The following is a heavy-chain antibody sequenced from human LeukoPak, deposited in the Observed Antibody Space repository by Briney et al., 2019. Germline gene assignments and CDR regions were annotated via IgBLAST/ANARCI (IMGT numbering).Heavy chain of an antibody. CDR3: AKDGIATDANFLNMVSDY. CDR1: GFTFSGYA. V-gene: IGHV3-23*01. Sequence: GGSLTLSCAASGFTFSGYAMSWVRQAPGKGLEWVSAVSGSGSSTYYADSVKGRFTISRDNSKHTLYLQMNSLRAEDTAVYYCAKDGIATDANFLNMVSDYWGQGTLVTVSS. J-gene: IGHJ4*02. D-gene: IGHD6-13*01. CDR2: VSGSGSST.